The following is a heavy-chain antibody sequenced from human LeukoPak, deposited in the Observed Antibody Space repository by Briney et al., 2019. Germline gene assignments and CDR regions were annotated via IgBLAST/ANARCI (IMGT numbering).Heavy chain of an antibody. CDR3: ANAAGGGAFDI. CDR1: GGTFNSYA. Sequence: SVKVSCKASGGTFNSYAISWVRQAPGQGREWMGRIIPIFGTANYAQKFQGRVTITTEESTSTAYMELSSLRSEDTAVYYCANAAGGGAFDIWGQGTMVTVSS. D-gene: IGHD2-15*01. J-gene: IGHJ3*02. CDR2: IIPIFGTA. V-gene: IGHV1-69*05.